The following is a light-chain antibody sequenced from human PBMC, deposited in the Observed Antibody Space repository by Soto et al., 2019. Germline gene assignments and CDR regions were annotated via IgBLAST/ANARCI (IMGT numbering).Light chain of an antibody. CDR2: EVS. CDR3: SSYTSTTSYV. CDR1: SSDFGGYNF. V-gene: IGLV2-14*01. J-gene: IGLJ1*01. Sequence: QSVLTQPASVSGSPGQSITISCTGTSSDFGGYNFVSWYQQHPGKAPKLIFSEVSNRPSGVSYRFSGSKSGNTASLTISGLQADDEADYYCSSYTSTTSYVFGTGTKV.